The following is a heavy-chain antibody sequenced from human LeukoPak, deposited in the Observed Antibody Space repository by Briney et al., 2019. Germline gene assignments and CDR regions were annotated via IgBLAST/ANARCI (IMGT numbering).Heavy chain of an antibody. CDR2: INHSGST. J-gene: IGHJ4*02. V-gene: IGHV4-34*01. CDR1: GGSFSGYY. D-gene: IGHD2-21*02. Sequence: SETLSLTCAVYGGSFSGYYWSWIRQPPGKGLEWIGEINHSGSTNYNPSLKSRVTISVDTSKNQFSLKLSSVTAADTAVYYCARGLGVVTAIQSDYWGQGTLVTVSS. CDR3: ARGLGVVTAIQSDY.